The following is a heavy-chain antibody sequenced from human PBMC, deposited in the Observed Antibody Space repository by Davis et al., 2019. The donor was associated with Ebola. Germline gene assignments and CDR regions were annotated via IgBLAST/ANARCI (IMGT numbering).Heavy chain of an antibody. CDR1: GGSFSGYY. V-gene: IGHV4-34*01. Sequence: SETLSLTCAAYGGSFSGYYWSWIRQPPGKGLEWIGEINHSGSTYYNPSLKSRVTISVDTSKNQFSLKLSSVTAADTAVYYCARLSGRYSGYDYRREGPYYYYYGMDVWGQGTTVTVSS. D-gene: IGHD5-12*01. J-gene: IGHJ6*02. CDR3: ARLSGRYSGYDYRREGPYYYYYGMDV. CDR2: INHSGST.